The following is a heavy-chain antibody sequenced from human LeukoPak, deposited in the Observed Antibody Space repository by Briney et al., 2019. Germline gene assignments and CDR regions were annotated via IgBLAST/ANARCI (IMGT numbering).Heavy chain of an antibody. CDR2: ISYDGSNK. V-gene: IGHV3-30*04. D-gene: IGHD3-22*01. J-gene: IGHJ4*02. CDR1: GFTFSSYA. Sequence: GGSLRLSCAASGFTFSSYAMHWVRQAPGKGLEWVAVISYDGSNKYYADSVKGRFTISRDNSKNTLYLQMNSLRAEDTAVYYCARAIYYDSSGYYYWGQGTLVTVSS. CDR3: ARAIYYDSSGYYY.